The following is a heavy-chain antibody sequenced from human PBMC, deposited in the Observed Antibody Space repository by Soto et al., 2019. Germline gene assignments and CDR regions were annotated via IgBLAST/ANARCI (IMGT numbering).Heavy chain of an antibody. V-gene: IGHV3-23*01. Sequence: GGSLRLSCTASGFTFGDYAMSWVRQAPGKGLEWVSAISGSGGSTYYADSVKGRFTISRDNSKNTLYLQMNSLRAEDTAVYYCAKVGMTTVTFDYWGQGTLVTVSS. CDR2: ISGSGGST. D-gene: IGHD4-17*01. J-gene: IGHJ4*02. CDR1: GFTFGDYA. CDR3: AKVGMTTVTFDY.